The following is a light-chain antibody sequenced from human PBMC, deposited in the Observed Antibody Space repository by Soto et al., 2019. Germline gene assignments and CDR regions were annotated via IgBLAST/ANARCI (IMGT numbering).Light chain of an antibody. Sequence: QSVLTQPPSVSAAPGQKVTISCSGSSPNIGNNYVSWYQQLPGTAPKLLIYDNNKRPSGIPDRFSGSKSGTSATLGTTGLQTGDEADYYCGTWDSSLSAGPYVFGTGTKVTVL. CDR1: SPNIGNNY. CDR2: DNN. V-gene: IGLV1-51*01. J-gene: IGLJ1*01. CDR3: GTWDSSLSAGPYV.